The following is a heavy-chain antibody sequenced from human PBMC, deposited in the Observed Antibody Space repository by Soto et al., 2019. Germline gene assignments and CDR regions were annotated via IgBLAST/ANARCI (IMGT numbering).Heavy chain of an antibody. CDR2: IYYSGST. J-gene: IGHJ6*03. CDR1: GCSISSSSYY. CDR3: ARHDDYYYYMDV. V-gene: IGHV4-39*01. Sequence: PSESLSLTCTVAGCSISSSSYYWGWIRQPPGKGLEWIGSIYYSGSTYYNPSLKSRVTISVDTSKNQFSLKLSSVTAADTAVYYCARHDDYYYYMDVWGKGTTVTVSS.